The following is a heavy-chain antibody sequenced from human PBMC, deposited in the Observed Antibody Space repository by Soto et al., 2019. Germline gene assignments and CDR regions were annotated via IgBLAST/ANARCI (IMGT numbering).Heavy chain of an antibody. CDR3: AKYTHYSDRSAYHPPYYYEF. V-gene: IGHV3-21*01. CDR2: ISGSSSHM. D-gene: IGHD3-22*01. CDR1: GFIFSEYS. Sequence: LRLSCKASGFIFSEYSMSWVRQAPGKRLEGVSSISGSSSHMYYADSLKGRFTISRDNAKNSLYLQMSGLRAEDAAVYFCAKYTHYSDRSAYHPPYYYEFWGQGILVTVSS. J-gene: IGHJ4*02.